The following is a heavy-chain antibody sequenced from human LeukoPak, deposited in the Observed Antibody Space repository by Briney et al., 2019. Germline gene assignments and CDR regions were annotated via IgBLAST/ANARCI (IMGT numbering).Heavy chain of an antibody. D-gene: IGHD3-22*01. CDR2: ISAYNGNT. J-gene: IGHJ4*02. CDR1: GYTFTSYG. CDR3: ARASRYYYDSSGYYYPI. V-gene: IGHV1-18*01. Sequence: GASVKLSCKASGYTFTSYGISWVRQAPGQGLEWMGWISAYNGNTNYAQKLQGRVTMTTDTSTSTAYMELRSLRSDDTAVYYCARASRYYYDSSGYYYPIWGQGTLVTVSS.